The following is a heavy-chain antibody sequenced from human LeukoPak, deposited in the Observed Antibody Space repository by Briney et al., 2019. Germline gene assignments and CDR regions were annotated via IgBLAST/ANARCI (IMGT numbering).Heavy chain of an antibody. Sequence: NPSETLSLTCAVYGGSFSGYYWSWIRQPPXXXXXXXXEIXHXGXTNYNPSLKSRVTISVDTSKNQFSLKLSSVTAADTAVYYCARGRRTYDFWSGYPGLGYYFDYWGQGTLVTVSS. CDR1: GGSFSGYY. J-gene: IGHJ4*02. CDR2: IXHXGXT. CDR3: ARGRRTYDFWSGYPGLGYYFDY. V-gene: IGHV4-34*01. D-gene: IGHD3-3*01.